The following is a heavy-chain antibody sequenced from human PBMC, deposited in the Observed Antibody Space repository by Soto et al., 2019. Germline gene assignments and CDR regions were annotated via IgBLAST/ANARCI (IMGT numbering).Heavy chain of an antibody. CDR3: ARGSPTRDIVVVVAATDYYYYYMDA. D-gene: IGHD2-15*01. V-gene: IGHV4-34*01. Sequence: QVQLQQWGAGLLKPSETLSLTCAVYGGSFSGYYWSWIRQPPGKGLEWIGEINHSGSTNYNPSLKSAVTIQVETSKNQFSLKLSSVTAADRAVYYCARGSPTRDIVVVVAATDYYYYYMDAWGKGTTVTFSS. CDR2: INHSGST. CDR1: GGSFSGYY. J-gene: IGHJ6*03.